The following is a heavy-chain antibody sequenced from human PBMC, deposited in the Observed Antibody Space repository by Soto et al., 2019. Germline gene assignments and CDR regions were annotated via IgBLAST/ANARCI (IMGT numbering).Heavy chain of an antibody. CDR2: INAGNGNT. CDR3: ASSSVVVNAPDY. D-gene: IGHD2-21*01. J-gene: IGHJ4*02. CDR1: GYTFTSYA. Sequence: QVQLVQSGAEEKKPGASVKVSCKASGYTFTSYAMHWVRQAPGHRLEWMGWINAGNGNTKYSQKFQGRVTITRDTSASTAYMELSSLRSKDPAVYYCASSSVVVNAPDYWGQGTLVTVSS. V-gene: IGHV1-3*05.